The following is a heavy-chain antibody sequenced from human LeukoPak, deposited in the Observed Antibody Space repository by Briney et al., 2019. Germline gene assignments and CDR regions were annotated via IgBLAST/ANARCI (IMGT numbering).Heavy chain of an antibody. D-gene: IGHD3-9*01. J-gene: IGHJ2*01. CDR3: ARPGFGILTGYRRPYWYFDL. Sequence: SETLSLTCAVYGGSFSGYYWSWIRQPPGKGLEWIGEINHSGSTNYNPSLKSRVTISVDTSKNQFSLKLSSVTAADTAVYYCARPGFGILTGYRRPYWYFDLWGRGTLVTVSS. CDR2: INHSGST. CDR1: GGSFSGYY. V-gene: IGHV4-34*01.